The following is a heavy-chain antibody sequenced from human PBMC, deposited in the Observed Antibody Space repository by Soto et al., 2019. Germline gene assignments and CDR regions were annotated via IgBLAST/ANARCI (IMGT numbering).Heavy chain of an antibody. J-gene: IGHJ5*02. Sequence: SETLSLTCTVSGGSISSSSYYWGWIRQPPGKGLEWIGYIYYSGSTNYNPSLKSRVTISVDTSKNQFSLKLSSVTAADTAVYYCARARDYYGSGSYYIQWFDPWGQGTLVTVSS. CDR3: ARARDYYGSGSYYIQWFDP. V-gene: IGHV4-39*07. CDR2: IYYSGST. D-gene: IGHD3-10*01. CDR1: GGSISSSSYY.